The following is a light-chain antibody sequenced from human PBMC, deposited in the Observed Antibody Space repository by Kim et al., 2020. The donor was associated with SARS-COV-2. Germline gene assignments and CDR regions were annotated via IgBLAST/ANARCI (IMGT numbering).Light chain of an antibody. CDR1: STSVVSNT. CDR3: AAWDDSLDSLNWV. V-gene: IGLV1-44*01. J-gene: IGLJ3*02. CDR2: SND. Sequence: RVTITCSRSSTSVVSNTMNWYQQLQRPGPELLIYSNDQRPSGVPDRFSGSESDTSTSLAISRLQSEDEADYYYAAWDDSLDSLNWVFGGGTQLTVL.